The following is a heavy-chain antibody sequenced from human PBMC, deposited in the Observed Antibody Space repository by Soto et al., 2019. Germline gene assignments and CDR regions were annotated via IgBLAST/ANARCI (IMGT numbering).Heavy chain of an antibody. Sequence: SLKVSCKASGGTFSSYAISWVRQAPGQGLEWMGGIIPIFGTANYAQKFQGRVTITADESTSTAYMELSSLRSEDTAVYYCASDSSSSEGPLLFDYWGQGTLVNVSS. CDR2: IIPIFGTA. CDR1: GGTFSSYA. D-gene: IGHD6-6*01. J-gene: IGHJ4*02. CDR3: ASDSSSSEGPLLFDY. V-gene: IGHV1-69*13.